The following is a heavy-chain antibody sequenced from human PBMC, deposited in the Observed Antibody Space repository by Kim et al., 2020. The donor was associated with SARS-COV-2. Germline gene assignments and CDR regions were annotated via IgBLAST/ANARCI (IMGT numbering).Heavy chain of an antibody. J-gene: IGHJ2*01. CDR2: INHSGST. D-gene: IGHD6-6*01. CDR1: GGSFSGYY. CDR3: ARGRLIGSSSGRPRRSAWYFDL. V-gene: IGHV4-34*01. Sequence: SETLSLTCAVYGGSFSGYYWSWIRQPPGKGLEWIGEINHSGSTNYNPSLKSRVTISVDTSKNQFSLKLSSVTAADTAVYYCARGRLIGSSSGRPRRSAWYFDLWGRGTLVTVSS.